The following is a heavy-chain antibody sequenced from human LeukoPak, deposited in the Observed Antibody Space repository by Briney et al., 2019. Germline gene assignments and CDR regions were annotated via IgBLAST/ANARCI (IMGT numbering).Heavy chain of an antibody. J-gene: IGHJ4*02. D-gene: IGHD3-3*01. Sequence: SETLSLTRTVSGGSISSYYWSRIRQPAGKGLEWIGRIYTSGSTNYNPSLKSRVTMSVDTSKNQFSLKLSSVTAADTAVYYCARENDDFWSGYYWDYWGQGTLVTVSS. CDR2: IYTSGST. CDR1: GGSISSYY. V-gene: IGHV4-4*07. CDR3: ARENDDFWSGYYWDY.